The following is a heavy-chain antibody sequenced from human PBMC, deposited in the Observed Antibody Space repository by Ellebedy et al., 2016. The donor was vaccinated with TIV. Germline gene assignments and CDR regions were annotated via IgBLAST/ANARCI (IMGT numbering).Heavy chain of an antibody. J-gene: IGHJ4*02. D-gene: IGHD3-22*01. CDR3: ALADYYDSSGSDY. CDR1: GFTFTTYS. V-gene: IGHV3-21*01. Sequence: GESLKISCAASGFTFTTYSMNWFRQAPGKGLEWVSSISRISNPIYYADSVRGRFTVSRDNAKNSLYLQMNSLRDEDTAVYYCALADYYDSSGSDYWGQGTLVTVSS. CDR2: ISRISNPI.